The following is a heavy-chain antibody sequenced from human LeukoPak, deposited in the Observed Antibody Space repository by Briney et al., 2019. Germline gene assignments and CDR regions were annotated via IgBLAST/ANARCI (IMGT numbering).Heavy chain of an antibody. D-gene: IGHD3-22*01. CDR1: GYTFTSYD. V-gene: IGHV1-8*01. CDR3: AIHTPNYYDSSGYLGAFDI. CDR2: MNPNSGNT. J-gene: IGHJ3*02. Sequence: ASVKVSCKASGYTFTSYDINWVRQATGQGLEWMGWMNPNSGNTGYAQKFQGRVTMTRDTSTSTVYMELSSLRSDDTAVYYCAIHTPNYYDSSGYLGAFDIWGQGTMVTVSS.